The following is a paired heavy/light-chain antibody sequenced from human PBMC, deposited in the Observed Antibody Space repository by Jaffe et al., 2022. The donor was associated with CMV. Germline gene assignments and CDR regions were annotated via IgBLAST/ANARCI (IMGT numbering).Light chain of an antibody. Sequence: DIQMTQSPSAMSASVGDRVTITCRASQGISNYLAWFQQKPGKVPKRLIYAASSLQSGVPSRFSGSGSGTEFTLTISSLQPEDFATYYCLQHNSYPLSFGQGTKLEIK. CDR1: QGISNY. J-gene: IGKJ2*03. CDR2: AAS. CDR3: LQHNSYPLS. V-gene: IGKV1-17*03.
Heavy chain of an antibody. J-gene: IGHJ4*02. Sequence: QVQLVQSGAEVKKPGSSVKVSCKASGGTFSSYAISWVRQAPGQGLEWMGGIIPIFGTANYAQKFQGRVTITADESTSTAYMELSSLRSEDTAVYYCASGDEYYYDSSGYYYGCDYWGQGTLVTVSS. CDR3: ASGDEYYYDSSGYYYGCDY. CDR2: IIPIFGTA. V-gene: IGHV1-69*01. D-gene: IGHD3-22*01. CDR1: GGTFSSYA.